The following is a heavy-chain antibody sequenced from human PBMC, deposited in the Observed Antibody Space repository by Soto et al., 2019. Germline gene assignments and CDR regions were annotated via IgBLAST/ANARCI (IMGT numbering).Heavy chain of an antibody. V-gene: IGHV3-21*06. J-gene: IGHJ6*02. Sequence: DVQLVESGGGLVKSGGSLRLSCAASGFIFSSHNMNWVRQAPGKGLEWVSSITGSSSYIFYADSVKGRFTISRDNAKNTVYLQVNSLRAEDTGVYYCARLVASETGYGMDVWGQGTTVTVSS. CDR3: ARLVASETGYGMDV. D-gene: IGHD3-9*01. CDR2: ITGSSSYI. CDR1: GFIFSSHN.